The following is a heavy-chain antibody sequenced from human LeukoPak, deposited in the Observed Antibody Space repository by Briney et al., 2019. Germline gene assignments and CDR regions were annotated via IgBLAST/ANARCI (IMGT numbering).Heavy chain of an antibody. CDR1: GYSFTSYW. J-gene: IGHJ4*02. Sequence: GESLKISCKGSGYSFTSYWIGWVRQMPGKGLEWMGIIYPGDSDTRYSPSFQGQVTISADKSISTAYLQWSSLKASDTAMCYCARLRPYDFWSGSNPYYFDYWGQGTLVTVSS. CDR2: IYPGDSDT. V-gene: IGHV5-51*01. D-gene: IGHD3-3*01. CDR3: ARLRPYDFWSGSNPYYFDY.